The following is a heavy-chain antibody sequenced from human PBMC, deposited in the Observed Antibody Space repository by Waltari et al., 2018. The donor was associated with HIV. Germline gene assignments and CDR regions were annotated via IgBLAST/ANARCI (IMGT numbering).Heavy chain of an antibody. Sequence: QVQLQESGPGLVKPSETLSLTCTVSGGSVSSGGYFWGWIRQPPGKGLEWIGYIYYTGSTNYNSSLKSRVTISVDTSKNQFSLNLSSVTAADTAIYYCASAYDSSGYAYFYYYKDVWGKGTTVTVSS. CDR2: IYYTGST. J-gene: IGHJ6*03. CDR1: GGSVSSGGYF. V-gene: IGHV4-61*08. CDR3: ASAYDSSGYAYFYYYKDV. D-gene: IGHD3-22*01.